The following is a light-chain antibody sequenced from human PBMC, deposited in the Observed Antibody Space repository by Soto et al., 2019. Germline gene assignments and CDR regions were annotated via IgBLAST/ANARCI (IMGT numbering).Light chain of an antibody. J-gene: IGKJ4*01. CDR2: VAS. CDR3: QQYSVWPLT. Sequence: EIVMTQPPATLSVSPGERATLSCRASQSVYSNLAWYQQKPGQTPKLLIYVASTRATGIPARFSGRGSGTEFTLTISSLQSEDFAVYYCQQYSVWPLTFGGGTKVEF. V-gene: IGKV3-15*01. CDR1: QSVYSN.